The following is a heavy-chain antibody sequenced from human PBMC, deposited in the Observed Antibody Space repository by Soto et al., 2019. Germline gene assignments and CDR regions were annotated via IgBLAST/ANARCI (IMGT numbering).Heavy chain of an antibody. D-gene: IGHD1-26*01. CDR2: ISDTGKT. CDR3: ARAGAGGFYYYGMDV. Sequence: PSETLSLTCTVSGGSISSGDYYWTWIRQPPGKGLEWIGYISDTGKTYLNPSLKSRVTISVDTSKNHLSLRLTSVTVADTAMYLCARAGAGGFYYYGMDVWGPGTTVTVSS. V-gene: IGHV4-30-4*01. J-gene: IGHJ6*02. CDR1: GGSISSGDYY.